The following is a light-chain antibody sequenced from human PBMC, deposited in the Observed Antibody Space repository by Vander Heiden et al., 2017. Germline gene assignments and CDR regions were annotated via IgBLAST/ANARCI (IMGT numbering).Light chain of an antibody. J-gene: IGKJ1*01. Sequence: DIQMTQSPSTLSASVGDRVTITCRASQSISNWLAWYQQKPGKAPKVLIYKASTLESGVPSRFSGSGSGTEFTLTINGLQPDDLATYYCQQYDSYLWTFGHGTTVEI. V-gene: IGKV1-5*03. CDR1: QSISNW. CDR2: KAS. CDR3: QQYDSYLWT.